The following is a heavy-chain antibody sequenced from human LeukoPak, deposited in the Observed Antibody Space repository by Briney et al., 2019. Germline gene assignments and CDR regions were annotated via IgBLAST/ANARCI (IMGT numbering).Heavy chain of an antibody. J-gene: IGHJ5*02. V-gene: IGHV1-8*02. CDR2: MNPNSGNT. D-gene: IGHD2-2*01. CDR3: ARVNCSSTSCYFIDWFDP. Sequence: ASVKVSCKASGYTFTGYYMHWVRQATGQGLEWMGWMNPNSGNTGYAQKFQGRVTMTRNTSISTAYMELSSLRSEDTAVYYCARVNCSSTSCYFIDWFDPWGQGTLVTVSS. CDR1: GYTFTGYY.